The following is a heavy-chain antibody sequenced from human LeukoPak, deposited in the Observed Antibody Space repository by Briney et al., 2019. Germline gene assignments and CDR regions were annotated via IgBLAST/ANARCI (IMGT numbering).Heavy chain of an antibody. J-gene: IGHJ4*02. Sequence: PGGSLRLSCTASGFTFRDYYVTWIRQAPGKGLEWVSYTRSTGSSTAYADSVKGRFAISRDNAKNSLYLQMNSLRAEDTALYYCAKTLAPGILNSLCDYWGQGTLVTVSS. D-gene: IGHD2/OR15-2a*01. V-gene: IGHV3-11*01. CDR2: TRSTGSST. CDR1: GFTFRDYY. CDR3: AKTLAPGILNSLCDY.